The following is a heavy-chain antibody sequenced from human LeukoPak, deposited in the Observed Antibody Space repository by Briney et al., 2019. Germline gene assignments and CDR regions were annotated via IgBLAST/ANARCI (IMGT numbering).Heavy chain of an antibody. V-gene: IGHV3-30*18. D-gene: IGHD1-7*01. CDR1: GFTFSNYG. J-gene: IGHJ6*01. CDR2: ISEDGINK. CDR3: AKEGLELPDYYYGMDV. Sequence: PGGSLRLSCAASGFTFSNYGMDCVRQAPGKGLEWVAGISEDGINKYYADSVKGRFTISRDNSKNTLYLQMNSLRAEDTAVYYCAKEGLELPDYYYGMDVWGQGTTVSVCS.